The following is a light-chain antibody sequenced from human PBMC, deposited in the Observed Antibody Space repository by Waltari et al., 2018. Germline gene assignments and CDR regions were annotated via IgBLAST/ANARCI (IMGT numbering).Light chain of an antibody. CDR3: QQYSATPPT. V-gene: IGKV4-1*01. CDR2: WAS. J-gene: IGKJ1*01. Sequence: DIVMTQSPDSLAVSLGEMATSNCKSSQSVISSFNNQNYLTWFQQKAGEPPKLLIYWASTRESGVPDRFSGSGSGTDFTLTISGLQAEDVAVYYCQQYSATPPTFGQGTKVEIK. CDR1: QSVISSFNNQNY.